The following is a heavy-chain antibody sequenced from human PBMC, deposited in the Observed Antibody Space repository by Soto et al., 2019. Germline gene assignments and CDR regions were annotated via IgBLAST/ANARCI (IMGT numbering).Heavy chain of an antibody. V-gene: IGHV3-23*01. D-gene: IGHD6-19*01. J-gene: IGHJ5*02. Sequence: GGSLRLSCAASGFTFSSYAMSWVRQAPGKGLEWVSAISGSGDSTYYANSVKGRFTIARDNSKNTLYQQMNSLRAEDKAVYYWAKDPERWLVLGWFDPWGQGTLVTVSS. CDR3: AKDPERWLVLGWFDP. CDR1: GFTFSSYA. CDR2: ISGSGDST.